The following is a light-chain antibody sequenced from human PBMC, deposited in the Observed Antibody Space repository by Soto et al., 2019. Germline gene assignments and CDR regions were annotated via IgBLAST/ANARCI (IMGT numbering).Light chain of an antibody. V-gene: IGKV3-20*01. CDR2: STT. CDR1: QSVSSSY. J-gene: IGKJ1*01. Sequence: IVSPQFKGTLSLSPWERSTLSCMASQSVSSSYLAWYQQRPGQAPRLLIYSTTSRAAGIPDRFRGSGSGTDFTLTMRTLEPEDFAVYICQGNCSSPPKFGQGTKVDIK. CDR3: QGNCSSPPK.